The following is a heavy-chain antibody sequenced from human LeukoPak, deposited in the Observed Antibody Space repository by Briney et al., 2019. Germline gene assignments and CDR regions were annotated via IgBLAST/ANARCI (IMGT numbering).Heavy chain of an antibody. CDR1: GYTFTSYY. D-gene: IGHD5-24*01. J-gene: IGHJ6*02. CDR3: ARGGDGYNRYYYYYGMDV. V-gene: IGHV1-46*01. CDR2: INPSGGST. Sequence: ASVKVSCKASGYTFTSYYMHWVRQAPGQGLEWMGIINPSGGSTSYAQKFQGRVTMTRDTSISTAYMELSSLRSEDTAVYYCARGGDGYNRYYYYYGMDVWGQGTTVTVS.